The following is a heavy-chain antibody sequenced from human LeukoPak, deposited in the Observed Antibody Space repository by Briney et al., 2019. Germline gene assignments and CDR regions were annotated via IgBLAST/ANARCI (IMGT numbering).Heavy chain of an antibody. CDR1: GGSISSSSYY. CDR3: ARTEIAAAGIGFFDY. J-gene: IGHJ4*02. Sequence: SETLSLTCTVSGGSISSSSYYWGWIRQPPGKGLEWIGSIYYSGSTYYNLSLKSRVTISVDTSKNQFSLKLSSVTAADTAVYYCARTEIAAAGIGFFDYWGQGTLVTVSS. CDR2: IYYSGST. D-gene: IGHD6-13*01. V-gene: IGHV4-39*01.